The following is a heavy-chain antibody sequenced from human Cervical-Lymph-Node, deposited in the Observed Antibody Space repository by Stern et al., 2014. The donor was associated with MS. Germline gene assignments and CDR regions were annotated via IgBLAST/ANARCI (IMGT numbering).Heavy chain of an antibody. D-gene: IGHD3-16*01. J-gene: IGHJ4*02. CDR2: ITVYNGNT. CDR1: GYTFSSFA. V-gene: IGHV1-18*01. CDR3: ARGWGDPRH. Sequence: VQLLESGAEVKKPGASVNVSCKASGYTFSSFAITWVRQAPGQGLEWMGTITVYNGNTNYAQRGQDRVTMTTDKSTKTAYMEVRTLRSDDPAVYSCARGWGDPRHWGQGTLVTVSS.